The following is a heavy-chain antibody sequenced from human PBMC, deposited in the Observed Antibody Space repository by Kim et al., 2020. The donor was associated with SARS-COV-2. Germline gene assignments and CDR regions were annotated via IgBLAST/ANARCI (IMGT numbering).Heavy chain of an antibody. V-gene: IGHV1-2*02. Sequence: AQKFQGRVTMTRDTSISTAYMELSRLRSDDTAVYYCAGDRGMGATTNAFDIWGQGTMVSVSS. J-gene: IGHJ3*02. D-gene: IGHD1-26*01. CDR3: AGDRGMGATTNAFDI.